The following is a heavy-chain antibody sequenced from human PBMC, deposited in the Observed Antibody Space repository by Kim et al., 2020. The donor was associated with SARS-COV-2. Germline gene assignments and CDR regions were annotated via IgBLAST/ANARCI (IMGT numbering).Heavy chain of an antibody. CDR1: GGSISSSNW. CDR2: IYHSGST. CDR3: ARLAGSTMVRGVNNDY. V-gene: IGHV4-4*02. J-gene: IGHJ4*02. D-gene: IGHD3-10*01. Sequence: SETLSLTCAVSGGSISSSNWWSWVRQPPGKGLEWIGEIYHSGSTNYNPSLKSRVTISVDNSKNQFSLKLSSVTAADTAVYYCARLAGSTMVRGVNNDYWGPGTLVTVSS.